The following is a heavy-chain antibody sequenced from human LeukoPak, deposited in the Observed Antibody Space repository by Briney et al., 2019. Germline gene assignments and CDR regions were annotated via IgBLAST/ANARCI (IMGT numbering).Heavy chain of an antibody. V-gene: IGHV4-59*01. CDR2: IYYSEST. J-gene: IGHJ6*03. D-gene: IGHD4-17*01. CDR3: ARGARAKTTVYYYYYMDV. Sequence: PSETLSLTCTVSGGAISSYYRSWIRQPPGKGLEWIGYIYYSESTNYNPSLKSRVTISVGTSKNQFSLKLSSVTAADTAVYYCARGARAKTTVYYYYYMDVGGKGTTVTVSS. CDR1: GGAISSYY.